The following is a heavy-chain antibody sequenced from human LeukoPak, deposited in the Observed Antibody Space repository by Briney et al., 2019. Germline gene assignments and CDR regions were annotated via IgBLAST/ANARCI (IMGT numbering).Heavy chain of an antibody. CDR2: INPNSGGT. CDR1: GYTFTGYY. J-gene: IGHJ4*02. CDR3: ARESTGSYDNPFDS. V-gene: IGHV1-2*02. D-gene: IGHD3-10*01. Sequence: ASVKVSCKASGYTFTGYYMHWVRQAPGQGLEWMGWINPNSGGTNYAQKFQGRVTMTRDTSISTAYMELSRLRSDDTAVYYCARESTGSYDNPFDSWGQGTRVTVSS.